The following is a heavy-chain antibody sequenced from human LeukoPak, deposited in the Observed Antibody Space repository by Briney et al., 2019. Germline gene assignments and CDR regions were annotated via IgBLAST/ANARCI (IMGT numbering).Heavy chain of an antibody. CDR1: GYTFTGYY. V-gene: IGHV1-2*02. CDR2: INPNSGGT. CDR3: ARDVGSSFERWFDP. Sequence: ASVKVSCKASGYTFTGYYMHWVRQAPGQGLEWMGWINPNSGGTNYAQKFQGRVTMTRDTSISTAYMELSRLRSDDTAVYYCARDVGSSFERWFDPWGQGTLVTVSS. J-gene: IGHJ5*02. D-gene: IGHD6-6*01.